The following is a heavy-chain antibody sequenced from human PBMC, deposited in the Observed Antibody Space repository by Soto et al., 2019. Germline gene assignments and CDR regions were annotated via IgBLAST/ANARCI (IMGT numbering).Heavy chain of an antibody. D-gene: IGHD3-3*01. Sequence: SETLSLTCAVSGYSITTGHYWGWIRPPPGKGLGWIGEINHSGSTNYNPSLKSRVTISVDTSKNQFSLKLSSVTAADTAVYYCARAHYTYYDFWSGYLSYGMDVWGQGTTVTVSS. V-gene: IGHV4-38-2*01. CDR1: GYSITTGHY. CDR2: INHSGST. CDR3: ARAHYTYYDFWSGYLSYGMDV. J-gene: IGHJ6*02.